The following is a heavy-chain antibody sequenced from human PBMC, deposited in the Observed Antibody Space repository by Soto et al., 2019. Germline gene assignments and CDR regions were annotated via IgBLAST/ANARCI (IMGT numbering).Heavy chain of an antibody. D-gene: IGHD2-15*01. CDR2: IQSGGTT. V-gene: IGHV3-66*01. Sequence: EVQLVESGGGLVQPGGSLRLSCAASGSTVSSKYMTWVRQAPGKGLEWVSLIQSGGTTYYADSVKGRFTISRDTSENTLHLQMDSLRVEDTTVYYCARDDVLCDGGRCYGIPLDVWAKGPRSPSPQ. CDR1: GSTVSSKY. J-gene: IGHJ6*04. CDR3: ARDDVLCDGGRCYGIPLDV.